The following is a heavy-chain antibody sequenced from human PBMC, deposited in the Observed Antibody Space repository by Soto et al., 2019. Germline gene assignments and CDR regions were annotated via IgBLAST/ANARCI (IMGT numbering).Heavy chain of an antibody. CDR3: ARVQSNSWGYYYVVGD. V-gene: IGHV4-59*01. CDR2: ISYSGST. D-gene: IGHD2-15*01. Sequence: PSEPRPLTFSISRGSIIMYYWNWIRQAPGKGLEWIGFISYSGSTNYNPALTTRFTISVDTSKEQISLRLNSVTAADTAVYYCARVQSNSWGYYYVVGDWGQGPTGTVDS. CDR1: RGSIIMYY. J-gene: IGHJ6*01.